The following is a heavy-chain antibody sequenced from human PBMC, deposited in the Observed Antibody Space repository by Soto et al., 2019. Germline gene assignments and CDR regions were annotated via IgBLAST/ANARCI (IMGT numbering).Heavy chain of an antibody. Sequence: PSETLSLTCTVPGGSIYTYSWTWLRQPAGKGLEWIGHIYSSGSANYNPSLESRVSMSVDTSKNQFSLKLNSVTAADTAVYYCATIVGANDYWGQGALVTVS. CDR2: IYSSGSA. CDR3: ATIVGANDY. V-gene: IGHV4-4*07. J-gene: IGHJ4*02. D-gene: IGHD1-26*01. CDR1: GGSIYTYS.